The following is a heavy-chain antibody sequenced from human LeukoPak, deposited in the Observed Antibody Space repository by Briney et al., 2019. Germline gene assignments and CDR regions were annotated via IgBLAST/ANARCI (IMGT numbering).Heavy chain of an antibody. J-gene: IGHJ4*02. D-gene: IGHD6-19*01. CDR2: IYYDGST. V-gene: IGHV4-39*07. Sequence: SETLSLTCTVSGGSISSSLYYWGWIRQPPGKGLEWIGNIYYDGSTYYNPSLKSRATISIDTSKNQFSLKLTSVTAADTAVYYCARVVRIAVAAPDYWGQGTLVTVSS. CDR3: ARVVRIAVAAPDY. CDR1: GGSISSSLYY.